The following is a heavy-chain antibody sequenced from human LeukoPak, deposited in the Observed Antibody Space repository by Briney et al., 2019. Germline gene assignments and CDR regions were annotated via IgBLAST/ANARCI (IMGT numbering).Heavy chain of an antibody. V-gene: IGHV1-69*13. CDR3: ARGYCSSTSCPQYYYYGMDV. J-gene: IGHJ6*04. CDR2: IISIFGTA. D-gene: IGHD2-2*01. CDR1: GGTFSSYA. Sequence: SVKVSCKASGGTFSSYAISWVRQAPGQGLEWMGGIISIFGTANYAQKFQGRVTITADESTSTAYMELSSLRSEDTAVYYCARGYCSSTSCPQYYYYGMDVWGKGTTVTVSS.